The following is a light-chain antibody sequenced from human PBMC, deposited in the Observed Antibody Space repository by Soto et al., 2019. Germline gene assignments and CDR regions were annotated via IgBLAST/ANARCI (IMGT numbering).Light chain of an antibody. V-gene: IGKV3D-20*02. J-gene: IGKJ2*03. CDR2: DAS. CDR3: QQYNDWPLYG. Sequence: EIVLTQSPGTLSLSPGERATLSCRASQTVTSSSLAWYQQKPGQAPRLLIYDASSRATGIPDRFSGSGSGTDFTLTISSLQSEDFAVYYCQQYNDWPLYGFGQGTKLEIK. CDR1: QTVTSSS.